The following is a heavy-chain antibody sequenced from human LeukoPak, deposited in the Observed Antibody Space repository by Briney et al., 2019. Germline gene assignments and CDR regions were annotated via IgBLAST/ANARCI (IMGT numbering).Heavy chain of an antibody. D-gene: IGHD1/OR15-1a*01. V-gene: IGHV3-74*01. Sequence: GGSLRLSCVVSGFTLTSYWMHWVRQAPGKGLVWVSCINGDGSSTSYADSVKGRFTTSRDSAKNTVYLQMNSLRAEDTAVYHCARGNSVTIDYWGQGTLVTVSS. J-gene: IGHJ4*02. CDR3: ARGNSVTIDY. CDR1: GFTLTSYW. CDR2: INGDGSST.